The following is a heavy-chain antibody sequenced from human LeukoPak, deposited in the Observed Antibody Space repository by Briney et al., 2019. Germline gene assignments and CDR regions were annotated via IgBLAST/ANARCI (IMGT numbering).Heavy chain of an antibody. Sequence: PSETLSLTCTVSGGSISSSSYYWGWIRQPPGKGLEWIGSIYYSGSTYYNPSLKSRVTISVDTSKNQFSLKLSSVTAADTAMYYCARLGSYYDFWSGYSSLGYFDYWGQGTLVTVSS. V-gene: IGHV4-39*01. CDR3: ARLGSYYDFWSGYSSLGYFDY. CDR1: GGSISSSSYY. CDR2: IYYSGST. D-gene: IGHD3-3*01. J-gene: IGHJ4*02.